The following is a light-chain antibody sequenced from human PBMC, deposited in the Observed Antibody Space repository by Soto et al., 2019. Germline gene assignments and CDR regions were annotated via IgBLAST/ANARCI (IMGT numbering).Light chain of an antibody. CDR3: QQYHNWPPQYT. CDR1: QTIASN. J-gene: IGKJ2*01. V-gene: IGKV3-15*01. CDR2: GAS. Sequence: EIVMTQSPASLSVSPGDGATLSCRVSQTIASNLAWYQQKPGQGPRLLIHGASTSAAGVPARFSGSGSGTDFTLTISSLQSEDFAVYYCQQYHNWPPQYTFGQGTKLQIK.